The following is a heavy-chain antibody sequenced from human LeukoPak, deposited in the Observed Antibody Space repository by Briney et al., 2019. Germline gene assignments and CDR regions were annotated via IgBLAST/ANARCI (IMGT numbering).Heavy chain of an antibody. CDR2: ISYDGSNK. CDR3: ARRVRAVFWSGAYYFDY. J-gene: IGHJ4*02. Sequence: PGGSLRLSCAASGFTFSSYAMHWVRQAPGKGLVWVAVISYDGSNKYYADSVKGRFTISRDNSKNTLYLQMNSLRSDDTAVYYCARRVRAVFWSGAYYFDYWGQGTLVTVSS. CDR1: GFTFSSYA. D-gene: IGHD3-3*01. V-gene: IGHV3-30-3*01.